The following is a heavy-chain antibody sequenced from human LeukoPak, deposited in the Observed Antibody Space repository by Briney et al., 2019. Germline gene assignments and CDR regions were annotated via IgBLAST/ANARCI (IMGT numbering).Heavy chain of an antibody. V-gene: IGHV3-7*01. Sequence: GGSLRLSCAASGFTFSSYWMSWGGRAPGKGLEWVANIKQVGSEKYYVDSVKGRFTISRDNAKHSLYLQMNSLRAEDTAVYYCARARNPNSSPSYYYYMDVWGKGTTVTVSS. CDR1: GFTFSSYW. CDR3: ARARNPNSSPSYYYYMDV. D-gene: IGHD6-13*01. CDR2: IKQVGSEK. J-gene: IGHJ6*03.